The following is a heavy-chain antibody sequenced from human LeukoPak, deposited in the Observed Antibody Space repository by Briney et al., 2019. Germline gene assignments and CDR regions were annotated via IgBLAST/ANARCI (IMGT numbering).Heavy chain of an antibody. CDR3: ARVNYYDSSAKDY. CDR2: ISYDGSNK. V-gene: IGHV3-30-3*01. CDR1: GFTFSSYA. Sequence: GRSLRLSCAASGFTFSSYAMHWVRQAPGKGLEWVAVISYDGSNKYYADSVKGRFTISRDNSKNTPYLQMNSLRAEDTAVYYCARVNYYDSSAKDYWGQGTLVTVSS. J-gene: IGHJ4*02. D-gene: IGHD3-22*01.